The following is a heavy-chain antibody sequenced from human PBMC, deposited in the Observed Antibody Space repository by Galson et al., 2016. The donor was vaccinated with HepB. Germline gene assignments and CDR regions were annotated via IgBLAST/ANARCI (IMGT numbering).Heavy chain of an antibody. CDR3: VTDPYCSGGSCRDD. D-gene: IGHD2-15*01. CDR2: INRNGGNT. J-gene: IGHJ4*02. V-gene: IGHV3-64D*06. Sequence: SLRLSCAASGFTFRTYGMHWVRQAPGKGLEYVSNINRNGGNTYYADSVRGRFIISRDNSKNTLYLQMSSLRADDTAVYYCVTDPYCSGGSCRDDWGQGTLVTVSS. CDR1: GFTFRTYG.